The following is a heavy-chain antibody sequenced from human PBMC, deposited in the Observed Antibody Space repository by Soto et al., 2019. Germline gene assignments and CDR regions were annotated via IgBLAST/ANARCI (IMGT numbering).Heavy chain of an antibody. CDR1: GDSVSSNSAA. J-gene: IGHJ6*02. CDR2: TYYRSKWYN. CDR3: ARAQRAAYSSSWYDPSQYYYYGMDV. V-gene: IGHV6-1*01. D-gene: IGHD6-13*01. Sequence: QTLSLTCAISGDSVSSNSAAWNWIRQSPSRGLEWLGRTYYRSKWYNDYAVSVKSRITINPDTSKNQFSLQLNSVTPEDTAVYYCARAQRAAYSSSWYDPSQYYYYGMDVWGQGTTVTVSS.